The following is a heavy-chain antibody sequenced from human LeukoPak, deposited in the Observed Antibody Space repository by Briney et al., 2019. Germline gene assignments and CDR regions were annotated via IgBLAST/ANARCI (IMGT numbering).Heavy chain of an antibody. D-gene: IGHD2-2*01. Sequence: PSETLSLTCTVSGYSISSGYYWGWIRQPPGKGLEWAGSIDHSGSTYYNPSLKNRITISVDTSKNQFSLKLSSVTAADTARYYCAKRYCRSTTCYDDRGAFDNWGQRTLVTVS. J-gene: IGHJ4*02. V-gene: IGHV4-38-2*02. CDR1: GYSISSGYY. CDR2: IDHSGST. CDR3: AKRYCRSTTCYDDRGAFDN.